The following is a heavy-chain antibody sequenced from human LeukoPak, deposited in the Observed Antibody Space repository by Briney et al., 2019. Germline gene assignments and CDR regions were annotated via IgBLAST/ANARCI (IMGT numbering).Heavy chain of an antibody. J-gene: IGHJ4*02. CDR2: IKSKTDGGTT. Sequence: GGSLRLSCAASGFTFSNAWMSWVRQAPGKGLEWVGRIKSKTDGGTTDYPAPVKGRFTISRDDSKNTVYLQMSSLKTEDTAVYYCTTVGFLGGFDYWGQGTLVTVSS. CDR1: GFTFSNAW. CDR3: TTVGFLGGFDY. D-gene: IGHD3-3*01. V-gene: IGHV3-15*01.